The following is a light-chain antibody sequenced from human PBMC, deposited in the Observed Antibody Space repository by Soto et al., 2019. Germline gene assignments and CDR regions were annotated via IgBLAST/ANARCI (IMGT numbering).Light chain of an antibody. V-gene: IGLV2-11*01. J-gene: IGLJ3*02. CDR3: CSYAGSSTWV. CDR1: SSDVGGYNY. Sequence: QSALTQPRSVSGSPGQSVTISCTGTSSDVGGYNYVSWYQQHPGKAPKLIIYDVSKWPSGVPDRFSGSKSDYTASLTISGLQAEDEADYYCCSYAGSSTWVFGGGTKLTVL. CDR2: DVS.